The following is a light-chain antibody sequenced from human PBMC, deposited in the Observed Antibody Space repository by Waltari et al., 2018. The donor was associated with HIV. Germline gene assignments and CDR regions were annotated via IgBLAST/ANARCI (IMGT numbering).Light chain of an antibody. CDR1: SSDVGSYNF. Sequence: QSALTQPASVSGSFGQSITISCTGTSSDVGSYNFVSWYQHHPGKAPKLIIYEVSKRPAGVSNLFSGSKSGNTASLTVSGLQSEDEADYYCCSYAGNSIPFGGGTKLTVL. CDR3: CSYAGNSIP. V-gene: IGLV2-23*02. J-gene: IGLJ2*01. CDR2: EVS.